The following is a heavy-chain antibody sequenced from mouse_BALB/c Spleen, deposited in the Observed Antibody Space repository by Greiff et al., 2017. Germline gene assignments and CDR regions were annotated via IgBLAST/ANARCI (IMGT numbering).Heavy chain of an antibody. CDR3: ARDGAMDY. CDR1: GYTFSSYW. V-gene: IGHV1-9*01. Sequence: VKLQQSGAELMQPGASVKISCKATGYTFSSYWVEWVKQRPGHGLEWIGEILPGSGSTNYNEKFKGKATFTADTSSNTAYMQLSSLTSEDSAVYYCARDGAMDYWGQGTSVTVSS. J-gene: IGHJ4*01. CDR2: ILPGSGST.